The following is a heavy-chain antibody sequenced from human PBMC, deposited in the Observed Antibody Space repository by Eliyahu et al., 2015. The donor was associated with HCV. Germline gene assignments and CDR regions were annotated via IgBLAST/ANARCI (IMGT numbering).Heavy chain of an antibody. CDR1: GFTFSDHY. CDR2: SRNKANDYTT. Sequence: EVHLVESGGGLVQPGGSLRLSCAVSGFTFSDHYLEWVRQAPGKGLEWVGRSRNKANDYTTEYAASVKGRFIILRDDSKNSLYLQMSGLKTEDTAMYYCARAGLSGYGDFDYWGQGTLVTVSS. D-gene: IGHD5-12*01. CDR3: ARAGLSGYGDFDY. J-gene: IGHJ4*02. V-gene: IGHV3-72*01.